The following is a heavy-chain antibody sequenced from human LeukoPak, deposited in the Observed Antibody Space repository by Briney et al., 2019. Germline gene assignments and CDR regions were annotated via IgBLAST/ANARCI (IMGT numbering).Heavy chain of an antibody. CDR3: ARDPYSGNYGAYYYYYMDV. J-gene: IGHJ6*03. CDR1: GFTFSSYG. CDR2: IRYDGSNK. V-gene: IGHV3-30*02. D-gene: IGHD5-12*01. Sequence: TGGSLRLSCAASGFTFSSYGMHWVRQAPGKGLEWVAFIRYDGSNKYYADSVKGRFTISRDNSKNTLYLQMDSLGPEDTAVYFCARDPYSGNYGAYYYYYMDVWGKGTTVTISS.